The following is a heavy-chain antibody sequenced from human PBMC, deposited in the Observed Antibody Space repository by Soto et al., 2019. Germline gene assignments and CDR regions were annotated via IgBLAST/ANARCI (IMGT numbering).Heavy chain of an antibody. CDR1: GFSFSYYV. V-gene: IGHV3-23*01. CDR2: ITTGSGNR. J-gene: IGHJ2*01. CDR3: ARGEGRTSHFFDL. Sequence: EVQLLESGGGLVQPGGSLTLSCAASGFSFSYYVMTWVRQAPGKGLEWVSTITTGSGNRDYGDSVKGRFTISRDNSKYTLSLQMNSLTAEDTAVYYCARGEGRTSHFFDLWGRGTLVTVSS.